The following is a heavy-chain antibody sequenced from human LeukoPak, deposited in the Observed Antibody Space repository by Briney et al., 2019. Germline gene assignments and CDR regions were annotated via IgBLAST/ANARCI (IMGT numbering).Heavy chain of an antibody. CDR1: GFTFSSYW. V-gene: IGHV3-7*01. Sequence: GGSLRVSCAASGFTFSSYWMSWVRQAPGKGLEWVANIKQDGSEKYYVDSVKGRFTISRDNAKNSLYLQMNSLRAEDTAVYYCARATAMIAAGSFDLWGRGTLVTVSS. J-gene: IGHJ2*01. CDR3: ARATAMIAAGSFDL. D-gene: IGHD6-13*01. CDR2: IKQDGSEK.